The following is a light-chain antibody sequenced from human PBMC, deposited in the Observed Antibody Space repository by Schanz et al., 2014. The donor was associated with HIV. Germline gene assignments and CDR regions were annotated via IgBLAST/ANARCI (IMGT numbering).Light chain of an antibody. CDR1: QGISSY. V-gene: IGKV1-9*01. J-gene: IGKJ4*01. Sequence: IQLTQSPSSLSAFVGDRVTITCRASQGISSYLAWYQQKPGKVPKVLIYAASTLQSGVPSRFSGSGSGTDFTLTISSLQPEDFATYYCQQLASYPLTFGGGTKVEIK. CDR3: QQLASYPLT. CDR2: AAS.